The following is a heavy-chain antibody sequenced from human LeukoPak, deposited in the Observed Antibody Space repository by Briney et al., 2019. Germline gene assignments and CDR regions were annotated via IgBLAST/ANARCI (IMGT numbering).Heavy chain of an antibody. CDR1: GYSISSGYY. J-gene: IGHJ5*02. D-gene: IGHD6-6*01. CDR2: IYHSGST. V-gene: IGHV4-38-2*02. Sequence: SETLSLTCTVSGYSISSGYYWGWIRQPPGKGLEWIGSIYHSGSTYYNPSLKSRFTISVDTSKNQFSLKLSSVTAADTAVYYCARKGGGQLVNTRRWFDPWGQGTLVNVSS. CDR3: ARKGGGQLVNTRRWFDP.